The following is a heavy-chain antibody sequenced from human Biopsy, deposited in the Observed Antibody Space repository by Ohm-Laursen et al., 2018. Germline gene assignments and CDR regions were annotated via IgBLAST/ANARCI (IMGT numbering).Heavy chain of an antibody. CDR3: ARGGPHVRAGGGAFDY. CDR2: IWYDGTNK. Sequence: SLRLSCAASGFSFSTYGIYWVRQAPGKRLEWVAAIWYDGTNKYYAESVKGRLTISRDNSKNTLYLQMNSLRAEDTAVYFCARGGPHVRAGGGAFDYWGQGTLVTVSS. D-gene: IGHD2-2*01. CDR1: GFSFSTYG. J-gene: IGHJ4*02. V-gene: IGHV3-33*07.